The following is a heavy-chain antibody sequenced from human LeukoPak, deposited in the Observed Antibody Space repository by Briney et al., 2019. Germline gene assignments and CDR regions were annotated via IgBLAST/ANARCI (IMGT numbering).Heavy chain of an antibody. CDR2: IRYDGSNK. CDR3: AKSIAAAGLYEYFQH. Sequence: GGSLRLSCAASGFTFSTYGMHWVRQAPGKGLEWVAFIRYDGSNKYYADSVKGRFTISRDNSKNTLYLQMNSLRAEDTAVYYCAKSIAAAGLYEYFQHWGQGTLVTVSS. V-gene: IGHV3-30*02. J-gene: IGHJ1*01. CDR1: GFTFSTYG. D-gene: IGHD6-13*01.